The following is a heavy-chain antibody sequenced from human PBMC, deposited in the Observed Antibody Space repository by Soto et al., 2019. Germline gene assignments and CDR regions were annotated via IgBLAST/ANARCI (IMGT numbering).Heavy chain of an antibody. V-gene: IGHV4-34*01. J-gene: IGHJ5*02. CDR1: GGSVNGYY. CDR2: INHTGGT. D-gene: IGHD3-3*01. Sequence: SETLSLTCAVYGGSVNGYYLNWIRQPPGKGLEWIGEINHTGGTHYNPSLKSRVTMSVDTSKNQFSLRLSSVTAADTAIYYCATRITVFGLLIPPFDPWGQGTQVTVYS. CDR3: ATRITVFGLLIPPFDP.